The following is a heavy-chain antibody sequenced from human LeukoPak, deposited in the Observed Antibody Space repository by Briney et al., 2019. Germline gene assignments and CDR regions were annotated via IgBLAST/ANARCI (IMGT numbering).Heavy chain of an antibody. CDR3: ARDTMLGMGNP. V-gene: IGHV3-74*01. Sequence: GGSLRLSCAASGFRLSGYWMHWVRQPPGKGLQWVSRINTDGINTYYADSVKGRFATSRDNANNMLYLQMNSLRAEDTAVYYCARDTMLGMGNPWGQGTLVTVS. J-gene: IGHJ5*02. D-gene: IGHD3-10*02. CDR2: INTDGINT. CDR1: GFRLSGYW.